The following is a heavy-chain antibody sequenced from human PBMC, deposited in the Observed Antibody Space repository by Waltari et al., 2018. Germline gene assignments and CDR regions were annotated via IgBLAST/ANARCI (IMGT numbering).Heavy chain of an antibody. Sequence: QVHLVESGGGVVQPGGSLRLSCAASGFTFRTYGMHWVRQAPGKGLEWGALIRRDSSNDYYTDSVKGRFTISRDDSKNILYLQMNSLRAADTAVYFCGKEEHYYDTIGYDPAVDYWGQGTLVTVSS. CDR1: GFTFRTYG. J-gene: IGHJ4*02. CDR3: GKEEHYYDTIGYDPAVDY. V-gene: IGHV3-30*02. CDR2: IRRDSSND. D-gene: IGHD3-22*01.